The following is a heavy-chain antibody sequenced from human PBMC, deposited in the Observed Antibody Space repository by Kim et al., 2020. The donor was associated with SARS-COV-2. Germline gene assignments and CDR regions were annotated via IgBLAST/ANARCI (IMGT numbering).Heavy chain of an antibody. V-gene: IGHV3-23*01. CDR2: ISGSGGST. CDR3: AKALGEAARPSNYYYYGMDV. CDR1: GFTFSSYA. Sequence: GGSLRLSCAASGFTFSSYAMSWVRQAPGKGLEWVSAISGSGGSTYYADSVKGRFTISRDNSKNTLYPQMNSLRAEDTAVYYCAKALGEAARPSNYYYYGMDVWGQGTTVTVSS. D-gene: IGHD6-6*01. J-gene: IGHJ6*02.